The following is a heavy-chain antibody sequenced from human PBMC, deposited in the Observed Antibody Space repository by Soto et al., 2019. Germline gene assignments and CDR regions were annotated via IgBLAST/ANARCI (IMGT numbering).Heavy chain of an antibody. CDR2: VSGNGGSP. J-gene: IGHJ4*02. CDR3: ATDEHISGWLNAY. V-gene: IGHV3-23*01. Sequence: EVQLLESGGGFVQPGGSLRLSCAASGVTVSTYAMRWVRQAPGKGLEGVSTVSGNGGSPYYADSQKGRFTITSDNSNNTVYLQLNTPRAEATAVSYCATDEHISGWLNAYWGLGTLVTVSS. D-gene: IGHD6-19*01. CDR1: GVTVSTYA.